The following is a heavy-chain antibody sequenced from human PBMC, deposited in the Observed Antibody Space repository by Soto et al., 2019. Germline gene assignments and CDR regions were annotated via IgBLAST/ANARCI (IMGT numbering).Heavy chain of an antibody. CDR2: ISANNGTT. CDR1: GGTFSSYA. J-gene: IGHJ5*02. CDR3: ARSRANRSGGSWYNWFDP. Sequence: ASVKVSCKASGGTFSSYAISWVRQAPGQGLEWMGWISANNGTTNYAQKLQGRVTMTADTSTSTAYMELRSLRSDDTAVYYCARSRANRSGGSWYNWFDPWGQGTLVTVSS. D-gene: IGHD2-15*01. V-gene: IGHV1-18*01.